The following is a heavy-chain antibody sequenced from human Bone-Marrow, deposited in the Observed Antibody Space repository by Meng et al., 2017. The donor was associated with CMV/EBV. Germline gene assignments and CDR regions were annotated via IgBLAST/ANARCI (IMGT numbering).Heavy chain of an antibody. V-gene: IGHV3-21*01. Sequence: ESLKLSCAASGFTFSSYSMNWVRQAPGKGLEWVSSISSSSSYIYYADSVKGRFTISRDNAKNSLYLQMNSLRAEDTAVYYCARDLRYSSGWYVDYYYYGMDVWGQGTTVTVSS. J-gene: IGHJ6*02. CDR1: GFTFSSYS. CDR3: ARDLRYSSGWYVDYYYYGMDV. CDR2: ISSSSSYI. D-gene: IGHD6-19*01.